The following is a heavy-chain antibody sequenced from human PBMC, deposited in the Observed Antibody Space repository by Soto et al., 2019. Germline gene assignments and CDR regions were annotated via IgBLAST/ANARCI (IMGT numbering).Heavy chain of an antibody. CDR1: GYRFTSYW. CDR3: ARLDYYDSSAPLGDAFDI. V-gene: IGHV5-51*01. Sequence: GESLKISCKSSGYRFTSYWIGWVRQMPGKGLEWMGIIYPGDSDTRYSPSFQGQVTISADKSISTAYLQWSSLKASDTAMYYCARLDYYDSSAPLGDAFDIWGQGTMVTVSS. D-gene: IGHD3-22*01. CDR2: IYPGDSDT. J-gene: IGHJ3*02.